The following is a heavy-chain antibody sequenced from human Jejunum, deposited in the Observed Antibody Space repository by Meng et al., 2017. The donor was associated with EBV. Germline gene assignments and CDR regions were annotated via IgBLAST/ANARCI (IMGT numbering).Heavy chain of an antibody. CDR3: ARGNAYNVPSFDY. D-gene: IGHD5-24*01. J-gene: IGHJ4*02. CDR1: GASITGTNW. V-gene: IGHV4-4*02. Sequence: QVQLQEAGPGLVTPSWTLSLTCAVSGASITGTNWWRWVRQPPGKGLEWIAEIWHGGTTNYNPALKSRVTISVDKSNNQFSLKLASVTAADTAVYFCARGNAYNVPSFDYWGQGTLVTVSS. CDR2: IWHGGTT.